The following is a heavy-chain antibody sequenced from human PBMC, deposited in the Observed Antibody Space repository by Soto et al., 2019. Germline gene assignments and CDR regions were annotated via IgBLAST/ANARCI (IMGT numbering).Heavy chain of an antibody. V-gene: IGHV3-30-3*01. CDR3: ARDPVRGVINYNWFDP. CDR2: ISYDGSNK. J-gene: IGHJ5*02. Sequence: GGSLRLSCAASGFTFSSYAMHWVRQAPGKGLEWVAVISYDGSNKYYADSVKGRFTISRDNSKNTLYLQMNSLRAEDTAVYYCARDPVRGVINYNWFDPWGQGTLVTVSS. D-gene: IGHD3-10*01. CDR1: GFTFSSYA.